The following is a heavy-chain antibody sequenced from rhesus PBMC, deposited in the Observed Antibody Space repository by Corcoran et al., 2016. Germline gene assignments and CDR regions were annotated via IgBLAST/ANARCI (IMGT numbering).Heavy chain of an antibody. CDR2: ISYTGKTK. CDR1: GCTFRVYD. D-gene: IGHD7-45*01. V-gene: IGHV3-136*01. J-gene: IGHJ6*01. CDR3: ATGNGLDS. Sequence: EVQLVESGGGLVQPGGSLRLSCPASGCTFRVYDMNGVRQPPGKGLEWVSYISYTGKTKYYADSVKGRFTISRDNAKNSLSLQMSSLRAEDTAVYYCATGNGLDSWGQGVVVTVSS.